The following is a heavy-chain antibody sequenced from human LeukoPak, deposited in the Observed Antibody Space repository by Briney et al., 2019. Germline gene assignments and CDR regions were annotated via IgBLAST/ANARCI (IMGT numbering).Heavy chain of an antibody. CDR1: GFTFSSYA. CDR2: ISGSGDTT. Sequence: GGSLRLSCAGSGFTFSSYAMSWVRLAPGKGLEWVSGISGSGDTTDYAESVKGRFTISRDNFKNTLYLQMISLRAEDTAVYYCAAPQYYFHYWGQGTLVTVSS. J-gene: IGHJ4*02. V-gene: IGHV3-23*01. CDR3: AAPQYYFHY.